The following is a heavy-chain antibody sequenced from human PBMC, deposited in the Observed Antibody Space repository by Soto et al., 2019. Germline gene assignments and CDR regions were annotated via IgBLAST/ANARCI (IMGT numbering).Heavy chain of an antibody. D-gene: IGHD5-18*01. J-gene: IGHJ6*02. CDR1: GFTFSSYS. V-gene: IGHV3-21*01. Sequence: PGGSLRLSCAASGFTFSSYSMNWVRQAPGKGLEWVSSISSSSSYIYYADSVKGRFTISRDNTKNSLYLQMNSLRAEDTAVYYCARFEDTAMVTDYYYGMDVWGQGTTVTVSS. CDR3: ARFEDTAMVTDYYYGMDV. CDR2: ISSSSSYI.